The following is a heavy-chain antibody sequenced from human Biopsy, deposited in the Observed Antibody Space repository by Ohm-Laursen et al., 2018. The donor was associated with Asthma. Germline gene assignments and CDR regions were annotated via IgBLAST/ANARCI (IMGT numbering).Heavy chain of an antibody. CDR3: ARGDSSGWSHYYFDY. CDR1: GFAVSRDH. J-gene: IGHJ4*02. V-gene: IGHV3-53*01. CDR2: IYSGGTS. D-gene: IGHD6-19*01. Sequence: SLRLSCAASGFAVSRDHMFWVRQAPGKGLGRVSVIYSGGTSHTADSVRGRFTISRDFSKNTLHLQMRSLRVEDTAVYYCARGDSSGWSHYYFDYWGQGTLVTVSS.